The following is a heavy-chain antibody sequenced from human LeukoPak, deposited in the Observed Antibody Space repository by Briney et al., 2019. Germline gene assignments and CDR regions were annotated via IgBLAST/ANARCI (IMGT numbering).Heavy chain of an antibody. V-gene: IGHV3-33*01. CDR3: AREEHYDFWSGYYYYYGMDV. CDR1: GFTFSSYG. CDR2: IWYDGSNK. D-gene: IGHD3-3*01. J-gene: IGHJ6*02. Sequence: PGRSLRLSCAASGFTFSSYGMHWVRQAPGKGLEWVAVIWYDGSNKYYADSVKGRFTISRDNAKNSLYLQMNSLRAEDTAVYYCAREEHYDFWSGYYYYYGMDVWGQGTTVTVSS.